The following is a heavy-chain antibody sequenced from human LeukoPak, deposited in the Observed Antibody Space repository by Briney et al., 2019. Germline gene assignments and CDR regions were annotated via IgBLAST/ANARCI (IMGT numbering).Heavy chain of an antibody. CDR1: GGSFSDYY. Sequence: PSETLSLTCAVYGGSFSDYYWNWIRQPPGKGLEWIGEINHSGSTNYNPSLKSRVTISVDTSKNQFSLKLSSVTAADTAVYYCARDASGGDFGYWGQGTLVTVSS. D-gene: IGHD2-21*01. CDR2: INHSGST. CDR3: ARDASGGDFGY. V-gene: IGHV4-34*01. J-gene: IGHJ4*02.